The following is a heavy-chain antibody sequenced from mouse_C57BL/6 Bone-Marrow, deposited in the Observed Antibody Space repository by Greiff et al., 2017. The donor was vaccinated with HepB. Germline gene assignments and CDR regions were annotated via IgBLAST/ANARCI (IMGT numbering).Heavy chain of an antibody. V-gene: IGHV1-55*01. CDR3: ARSTMVRPWYFDV. Sequence: VQLQQPGAELVKPGASVKMSCKASGYTFTSYWITWVKQRPGQGLEWIGDIYPGSGSTNYNEKFKSKATLTVDTSSSTAYMQLSSPTSEDSAVYYCARSTMVRPWYFDVWGTGTTVTVSS. J-gene: IGHJ1*03. CDR2: IYPGSGST. D-gene: IGHD2-2*01. CDR1: GYTFTSYW.